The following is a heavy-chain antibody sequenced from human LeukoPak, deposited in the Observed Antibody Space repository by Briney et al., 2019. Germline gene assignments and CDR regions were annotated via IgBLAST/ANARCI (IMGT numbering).Heavy chain of an antibody. CDR1: GGSISSGGYY. V-gene: IGHV4-31*03. Sequence: SQTLSLTCTVSGGSISSGGYYWSWIRQHPGKGLEWIGYIYHSGSTYYNPSLKSRVIISVDTSKNQFSLKLSSVTAADTAVYYCARGGWYSSSWYGYWGQGTLVTVSS. J-gene: IGHJ4*02. D-gene: IGHD6-13*01. CDR2: IYHSGST. CDR3: ARGGWYSSSWYGY.